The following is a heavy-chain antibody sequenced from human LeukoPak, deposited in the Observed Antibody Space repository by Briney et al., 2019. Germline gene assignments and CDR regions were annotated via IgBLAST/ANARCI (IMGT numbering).Heavy chain of an antibody. J-gene: IGHJ4*02. V-gene: IGHV7-4-1*02. CDR2: INTNTGNP. CDR3: ARDSSGYYYDY. Sequence: RASVKVSCKASGYTFTSYAMNWVRQAPGQGLEWMGWINTNTGNPTCAQGFTGRFVFSLDTSVSTAYLQISSLKAEDTAVYYCARDSSGYYYDYWGQGTLVTISS. D-gene: IGHD3-22*01. CDR1: GYTFTSYA.